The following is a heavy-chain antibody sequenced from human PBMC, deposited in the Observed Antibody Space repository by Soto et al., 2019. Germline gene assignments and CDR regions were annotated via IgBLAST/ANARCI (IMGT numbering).Heavy chain of an antibody. Sequence: QVQLVQSGAEVKKPGSSVKVSCKAYGGTFNNYAISWVRQAPGQGLEWMGGIIPLFGTANYAQKFEGRVTITADKYTDTAYMEMSSLKSEDTAVYYCARLIGEGYSGTYALDYWGQGTLVTVSS. CDR2: IIPLFGTA. D-gene: IGHD1-26*01. CDR3: ARLIGEGYSGTYALDY. V-gene: IGHV1-69*06. J-gene: IGHJ4*02. CDR1: GGTFNNYA.